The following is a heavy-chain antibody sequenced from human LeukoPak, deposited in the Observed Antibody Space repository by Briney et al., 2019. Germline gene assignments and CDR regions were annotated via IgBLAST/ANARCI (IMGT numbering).Heavy chain of an antibody. CDR1: GFTFSSYA. J-gene: IGHJ4*02. CDR2: ISYDGSNK. CDR3: AKSTSPLGYCSGGRCFFDY. Sequence: GGSLRLSCAASGFTFSSYAMHWVRQAPGKGLEWVAVISYDGSNKYYADSVKGRFTISRDNSKNTLYLQMNSLRVEDTAVYYCAKSTSPLGYCSGGRCFFDYWGQGTLVTASS. V-gene: IGHV3-30-3*02. D-gene: IGHD2-15*01.